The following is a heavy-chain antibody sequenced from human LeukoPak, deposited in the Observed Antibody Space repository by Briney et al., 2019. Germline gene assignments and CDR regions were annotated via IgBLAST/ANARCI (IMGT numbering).Heavy chain of an antibody. D-gene: IGHD6-19*01. CDR2: IIPILGIA. Sequence: SVKVSCKASGGTFSSYAVSWVRQAPGQGLEWMGRIIPILGIANYAQKFQGRVTITADKSTSTAYMELSSLRSEDTAVYYCARVEGIAVAGTSFDYWSQGTLVTVSS. J-gene: IGHJ4*02. CDR3: ARVEGIAVAGTSFDY. V-gene: IGHV1-69*04. CDR1: GGTFSSYA.